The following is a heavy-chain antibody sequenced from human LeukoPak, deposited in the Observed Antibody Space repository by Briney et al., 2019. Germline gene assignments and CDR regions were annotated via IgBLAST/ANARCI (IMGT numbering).Heavy chain of an antibody. CDR3: ATPHPATYGDYRTLYY. D-gene: IGHD4-17*01. CDR1: GFNFSMYS. Sequence: GGSLRLSCVVSGFNFSMYSIEWVRQAPGKGLEWVSAISGSGGSTYYADSVKGRFTISRDNSKNTLYLQMNSLRAEDTAVYYCATPHPATYGDYRTLYYWGQGTLVTVSS. CDR2: ISGSGGST. V-gene: IGHV3-23*01. J-gene: IGHJ4*02.